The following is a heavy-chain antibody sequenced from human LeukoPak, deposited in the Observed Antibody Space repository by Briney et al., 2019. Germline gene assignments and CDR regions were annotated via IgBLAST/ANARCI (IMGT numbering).Heavy chain of an antibody. CDR3: ASVEYYGSGSSYFDY. J-gene: IGHJ4*02. V-gene: IGHV4-39*01. CDR1: GGSISSSSYY. Sequence: PSETLSLTCTVSGGSISSSSYYWGWIRQPPGKGPEWIGSIYYSGSTYYNPSLKSRVTISVDTSKNQFSLKLSSVTAADTAVYYCASVEYYGSGSSYFDYWGQGTLVTVSS. D-gene: IGHD3-10*01. CDR2: IYYSGST.